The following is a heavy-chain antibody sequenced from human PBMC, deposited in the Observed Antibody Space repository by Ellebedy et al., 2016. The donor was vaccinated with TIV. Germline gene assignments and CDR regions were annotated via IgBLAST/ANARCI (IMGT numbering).Heavy chain of an antibody. V-gene: IGHV3-21*01. J-gene: IGHJ4*02. CDR3: ATIPHSDQRRRFDY. CDR1: GIIFSSYS. D-gene: IGHD2-21*02. Sequence: PGGSLRLSCAASGIIFSSYSINWVRQAPGKGLEWVSSISSSSSYIYYADSVKGRFTISRDNAKNSLYLRMNSLRVEDTAVYYCATIPHSDQRRRFDYWGQGTLVTVSS. CDR2: ISSSSSYI.